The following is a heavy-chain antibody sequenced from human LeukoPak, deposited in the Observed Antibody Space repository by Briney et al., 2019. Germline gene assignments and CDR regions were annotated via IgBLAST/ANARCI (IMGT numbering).Heavy chain of an antibody. D-gene: IGHD1-26*01. J-gene: IGHJ4*02. Sequence: GGSLRLSCAASGFTFDDYAMHWVRHAPGKGVEWVSGISWNSGSIGYADSVRGRFTISRDNAKNSLYLQMNSLRAEDMALYYCAWGSGSCYKLSLDYWGQGTLVTVSS. V-gene: IGHV3-9*03. CDR3: AWGSGSCYKLSLDY. CDR1: GFTFDDYA. CDR2: ISWNSGSI.